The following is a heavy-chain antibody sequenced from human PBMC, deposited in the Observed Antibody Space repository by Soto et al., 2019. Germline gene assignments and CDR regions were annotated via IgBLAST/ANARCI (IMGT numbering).Heavy chain of an antibody. CDR1: GGTFSSYT. Sequence: GASVKVSCKASGGTFSSYTISWVRQAPGQGLEWKGRIIPILGIANYAQKFQGRVTITADKSTSTAYMELSSLRSEDTAVYYCARATSYGARRVGAFDIWGQGTMVTVSS. J-gene: IGHJ3*02. D-gene: IGHD3-10*01. CDR3: ARATSYGARRVGAFDI. V-gene: IGHV1-69*02. CDR2: IIPILGIA.